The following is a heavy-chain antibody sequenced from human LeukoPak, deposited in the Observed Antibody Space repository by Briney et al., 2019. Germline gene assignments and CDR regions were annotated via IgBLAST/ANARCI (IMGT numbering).Heavy chain of an antibody. CDR3: ARGLSGYSSSWYYFDY. CDR1: GGSISSYY. Sequence: SETLSLTCTVSGGSISSYYWSWIRQPPGKGLEWIGYIYYSGSTNYNPSLKSRVTISVDTSKNQFSLKLSSVTAADTAVYYCARGLSGYSSSWYYFDYWGQGTLVTVSS. J-gene: IGHJ4*02. V-gene: IGHV4-59*12. CDR2: IYYSGST. D-gene: IGHD6-13*01.